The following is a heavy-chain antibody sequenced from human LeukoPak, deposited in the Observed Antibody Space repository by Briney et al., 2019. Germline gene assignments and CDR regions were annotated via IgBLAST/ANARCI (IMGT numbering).Heavy chain of an antibody. J-gene: IGHJ3*02. D-gene: IGHD1-14*01. CDR1: GGSFSSYY. Sequence: PSETLSLTCAVYGGSFSSYYWSWIRQPPGKGLEWIGYIYYSGSTNYNPSLKSRVTISVDTSKNQFSLKLSSVTAADTAVYYCASSETDAFDIWGQGTMVTVSS. CDR2: IYYSGST. V-gene: IGHV4-59*01. CDR3: ASSETDAFDI.